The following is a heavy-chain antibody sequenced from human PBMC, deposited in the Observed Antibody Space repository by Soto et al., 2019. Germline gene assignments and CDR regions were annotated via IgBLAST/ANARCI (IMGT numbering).Heavy chain of an antibody. J-gene: IGHJ6*02. D-gene: IGHD6-13*01. V-gene: IGHV3-30-3*01. CDR3: ASGSPIPRIARPPVEPGGMDV. Sequence: GGSLRLSCAASGFTFSGYAMHWVRQAPGKGLEWVGVISCDGSNKYSADAVKGRFTISSDKSKNTLYLQMNSLRAEDTAVYYCASGSPIPRIARPPVEPGGMDVWGQGTTVTVSS. CDR2: ISCDGSNK. CDR1: GFTFSGYA.